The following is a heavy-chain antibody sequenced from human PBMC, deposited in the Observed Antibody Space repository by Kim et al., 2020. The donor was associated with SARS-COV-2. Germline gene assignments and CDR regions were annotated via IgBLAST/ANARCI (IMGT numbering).Heavy chain of an antibody. V-gene: IGHV3-30*18. CDR2: ISYDGSNK. CDR3: AKGGSIAVD. Sequence: GGSLRLSCAASGFTFSSYGMHWVRQAPGKGLEWVAVISYDGSNKYYADSVKGRFTISRDNSKNTLYLQMNSLRAEDTAVYYCAKGGSIAVDWGQGTLVTVSS. CDR1: GFTFSSYG. D-gene: IGHD6-19*01. J-gene: IGHJ4*02.